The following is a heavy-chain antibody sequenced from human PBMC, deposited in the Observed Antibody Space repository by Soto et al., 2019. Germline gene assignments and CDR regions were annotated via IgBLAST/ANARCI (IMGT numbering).Heavy chain of an antibody. CDR2: INPNSGGT. J-gene: IGHJ4*02. CDR1: VYSFTCYY. Sequence: XSVKVSCKASVYSFTCYYMHWVRQAPGQGLERMGWINPNSGGTNYAQKFQGRVTMTRDTSISTAYMELSRLRSDDTAVYYCARDVRRESYFDYWGQGPLVTVSS. V-gene: IGHV1-2*02. CDR3: ARDVRRESYFDY.